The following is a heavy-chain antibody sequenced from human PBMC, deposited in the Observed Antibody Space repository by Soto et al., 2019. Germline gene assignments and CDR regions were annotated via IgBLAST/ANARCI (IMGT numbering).Heavy chain of an antibody. CDR3: AREPGDYGDYNSAFDI. D-gene: IGHD4-17*01. CDR2: ISAYNGNT. Sequence: ASVKVSCKASGYTFTSYGISWVRQAPGQGLEWMGWISAYNGNTNYAQKLQGRVTMTTDTSTSTAYMELRSLRSDDTAVYYCAREPGDYGDYNSAFDIWGQGTMVTVSS. V-gene: IGHV1-18*01. J-gene: IGHJ3*02. CDR1: GYTFTSYG.